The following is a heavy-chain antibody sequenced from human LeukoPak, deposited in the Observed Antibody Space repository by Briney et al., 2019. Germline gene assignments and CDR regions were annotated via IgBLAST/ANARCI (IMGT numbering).Heavy chain of an antibody. CDR3: ARLDSAAGGDF. D-gene: IGHD6-13*01. CDR2: IVYSGST. V-gene: IGHV4-39*07. Sequence: SETLSLTCTVSGGSISSRSHYWAWIRQPPGKGLEWIGSIVYSGSTYYNPSLKSRVTISVDTSTNQFSLKLSFVTAADTAVYYCARLDSAAGGDFWGQGTLVTVSS. CDR1: GGSISSRSHY. J-gene: IGHJ4*02.